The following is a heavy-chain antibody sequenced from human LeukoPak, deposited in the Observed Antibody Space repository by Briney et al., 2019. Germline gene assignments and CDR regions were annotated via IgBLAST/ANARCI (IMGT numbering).Heavy chain of an antibody. CDR1: GFTFSSYA. D-gene: IGHD3-22*01. Sequence: GGSLRLSCAASGFTFSSYAMHWVRQAPGKGLEYVSAISSNGGSTYYANSVKGRFTISRDNAKNSLYLQMNSLRAEDTAVYYCARDRDSHYYDSSGYGKDYLDYWGQGTLVTVSS. CDR2: ISSNGGST. V-gene: IGHV3-64*01. J-gene: IGHJ4*02. CDR3: ARDRDSHYYDSSGYGKDYLDY.